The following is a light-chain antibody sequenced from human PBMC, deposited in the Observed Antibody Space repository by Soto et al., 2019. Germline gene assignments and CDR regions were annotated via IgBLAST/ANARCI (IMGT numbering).Light chain of an antibody. CDR2: RDS. V-gene: IGLV3-9*01. CDR3: QAWDSSTSSYV. J-gene: IGLJ1*01. Sequence: SYELTQPLSVSVALGQTARITCGGNNIGSKNVHWYQQKPGQAPVLVMYRDSNRPSGIPERFSGSNSGNTATLTISRAQAGDEADYYCQAWDSSTSSYVFGTGTKLTVL. CDR1: NIGSKN.